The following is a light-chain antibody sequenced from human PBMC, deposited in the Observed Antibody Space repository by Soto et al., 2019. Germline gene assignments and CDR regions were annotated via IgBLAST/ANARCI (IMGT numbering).Light chain of an antibody. CDR2: KAS. J-gene: IGKJ1*01. CDR1: QTISSW. CDR3: QQYNSHWT. Sequence: DIQMTQSPSSLSASVGDRVTIICRASQTISSWLAWYQQKPGKAPKLLIYKASTLKSGVPSRFSGSGSGTEFTLTISSLQPDDFATYYCQQYNSHWTFGQGTKVDIK. V-gene: IGKV1-5*03.